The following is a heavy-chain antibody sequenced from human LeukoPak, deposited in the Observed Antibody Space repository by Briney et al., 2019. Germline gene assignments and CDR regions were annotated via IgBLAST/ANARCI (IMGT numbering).Heavy chain of an antibody. Sequence: EASVKVSCKASGGTFSSYAISWVRQAPGQGVEWMGGIIPIFGTANYAQKFQGRVTITADKSTSTAYMELSSLRSEDTAVYYCARYCSSTSCYYYYGMDVWGKGTTVTVSS. CDR1: GGTFSSYA. CDR3: ARYCSSTSCYYYYGMDV. J-gene: IGHJ6*04. D-gene: IGHD2-2*01. CDR2: IIPIFGTA. V-gene: IGHV1-69*06.